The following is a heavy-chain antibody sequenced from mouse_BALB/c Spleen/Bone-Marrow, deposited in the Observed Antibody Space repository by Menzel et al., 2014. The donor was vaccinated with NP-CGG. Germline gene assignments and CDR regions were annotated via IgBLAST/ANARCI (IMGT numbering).Heavy chain of an antibody. Sequence: VHVKQSGPELEKPGASVKISCKASGYSFTGYSMNWVKQNNGKSLEWIGNIDPYYGGTTYNQKFKGKATLTVDKSSSTAYMQLKSLTSEDSAVYYCARRGSSWYFDVWGAGTTVTVSS. V-gene: IGHV1-39*01. CDR3: ARRGSSWYFDV. J-gene: IGHJ1*01. D-gene: IGHD1-1*01. CDR2: IDPYYGGT. CDR1: GYSFTGYS.